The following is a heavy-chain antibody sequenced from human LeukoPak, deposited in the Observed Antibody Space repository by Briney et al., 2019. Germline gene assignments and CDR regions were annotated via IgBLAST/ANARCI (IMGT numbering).Heavy chain of an antibody. CDR2: IYTSGST. J-gene: IGHJ3*02. D-gene: IGHD2-2*01. CDR3: ARDLADIVVVPAADGAFDI. CDR1: GGSISSYY. Sequence: PSETLSLTCTVSGGSISSYYWSWIRQPAGKGLEWIGRIYTSGSTNYNPSLKSRVTISVDTSKNQFSLKLSSVTAADTAVYYCARDLADIVVVPAADGAFDIWGQGTMVTVSS. V-gene: IGHV4-4*07.